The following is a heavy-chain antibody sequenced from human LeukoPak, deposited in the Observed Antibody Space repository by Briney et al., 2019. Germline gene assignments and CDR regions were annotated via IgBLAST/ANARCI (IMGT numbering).Heavy chain of an antibody. CDR2: ISAYNGNT. CDR1: GYTFTSYG. V-gene: IGHV1-18*01. Sequence: ASVKVSCKASGYTFTSYGISWVRQAPGQGGEWMGWISAYNGNTNYAQKLQGRVTITTDTSTSTAYMELRSLRSDDTAVYYCARDAGIVVVPAAIGDDAFDIWGQGTMVTVSS. J-gene: IGHJ3*02. D-gene: IGHD2-2*02. CDR3: ARDAGIVVVPAAIGDDAFDI.